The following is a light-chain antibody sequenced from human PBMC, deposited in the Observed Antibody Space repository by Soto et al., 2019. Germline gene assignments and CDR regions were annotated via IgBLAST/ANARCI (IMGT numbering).Light chain of an antibody. CDR1: QSVSIY. CDR3: HQRSTWPWT. Sequence: EIVLTQSPATLSLSPGERATLSCTASQSVSIYLAWYQHKPGQAPRLLISGASNRATGIPARFSGSGSGTDFALTISSLEPEDVAVYFCHQRSTWPWTFGQGTKVEI. J-gene: IGKJ1*01. CDR2: GAS. V-gene: IGKV3-11*01.